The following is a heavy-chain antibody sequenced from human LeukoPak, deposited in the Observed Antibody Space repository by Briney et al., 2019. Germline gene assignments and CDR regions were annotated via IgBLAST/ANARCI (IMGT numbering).Heavy chain of an antibody. V-gene: IGHV1-69*13. CDR3: ASTHSRLAAAGTFNY. Sequence: GASVKVSCKASGGTFSSYAISWVRQAPGQGLEWMGGIIPIFGTANYAQKFQGRVTITADESTSTAYMELSSLRSEDTAVYYCASTHSRLAAAGTFNYCGQGTLVTVSS. J-gene: IGHJ4*02. CDR2: IIPIFGTA. D-gene: IGHD6-13*01. CDR1: GGTFSSYA.